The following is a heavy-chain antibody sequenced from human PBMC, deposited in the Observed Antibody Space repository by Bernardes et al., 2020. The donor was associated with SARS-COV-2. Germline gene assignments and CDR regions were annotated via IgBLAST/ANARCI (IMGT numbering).Heavy chain of an antibody. V-gene: IGHV3-20*01. Sequence: GGSLRLSCAASGFTFDDYGMSWVRQAPGKGLEWVSGINWNGGSTGYADSVKGRFTISRDNAKNSLYLQMNSLRAEDTALYHCASSYDSSGYYYPFDYWGQGTLVTVSS. CDR1: GFTFDDYG. CDR2: INWNGGST. D-gene: IGHD3-22*01. CDR3: ASSYDSSGYYYPFDY. J-gene: IGHJ4*02.